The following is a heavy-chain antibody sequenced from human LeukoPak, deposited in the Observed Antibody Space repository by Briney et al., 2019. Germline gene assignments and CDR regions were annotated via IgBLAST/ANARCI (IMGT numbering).Heavy chain of an antibody. J-gene: IGHJ6*03. V-gene: IGHV3-48*01. Sequence: GGSLRLSCAASGFTFSSYSMNWVRQAPGKGLEWVSYISSSSSTIYYADSVKGRFTISRDNAKNSLYLQMNSLRAEDTAVYYCARDRVQLAKSNDKRNYYYYYYMDVWGKGTTVTVSS. D-gene: IGHD5-18*01. CDR2: ISSSSSTI. CDR1: GFTFSSYS. CDR3: ARDRVQLAKSNDKRNYYYYYYMDV.